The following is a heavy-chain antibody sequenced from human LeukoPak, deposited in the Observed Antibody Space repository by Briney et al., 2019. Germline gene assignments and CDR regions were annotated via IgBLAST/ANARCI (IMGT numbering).Heavy chain of an antibody. V-gene: IGHV4-4*09. CDR1: GGSISSYY. D-gene: IGHD6-6*01. CDR2: IYTSGST. CDR3: ARLGGSSPYFDY. J-gene: IGHJ4*02. Sequence: SETLSLTCTVSGGSISSYYWSWIRQPPGKGLEWIGYIYTSGSTNYNPSLKSRVTISVDTSKNQFSLKLSSVTAADTAVYYCARLGGSSPYFDYWGQGTLVTVSS.